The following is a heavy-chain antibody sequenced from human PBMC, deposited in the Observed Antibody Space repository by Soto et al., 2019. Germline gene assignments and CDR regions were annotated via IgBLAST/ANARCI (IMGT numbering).Heavy chain of an antibody. CDR1: GFTFSSYA. Sequence: GGSLRLSCAASGFTFSSYAMSWVRQAPGKGLEWVSAISGSGGSTYYADSVKGRFTISRDNSKNTLYLQMNSLRAEDTAVYYCAKDRQSGALSHPIKNNSYYGMDVWGQGTTVTVSS. J-gene: IGHJ6*02. CDR2: ISGSGGST. CDR3: AKDRQSGALSHPIKNNSYYGMDV. D-gene: IGHD3-10*01. V-gene: IGHV3-23*01.